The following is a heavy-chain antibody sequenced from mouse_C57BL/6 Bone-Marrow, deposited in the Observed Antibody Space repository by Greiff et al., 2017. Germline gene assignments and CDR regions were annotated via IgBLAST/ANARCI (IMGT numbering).Heavy chain of an antibody. J-gene: IGHJ4*01. V-gene: IGHV5-6*01. CDR2: ISSGGSYT. CDR3: ARRGMDY. CDR1: GFTFSSYG. Sequence: EVQLVESGGDLVKPGGSLKLSCAASGFTFSSYGMSWVRQTPEKRLEWVGTISSGGSYTYYPDSVKGRFTISKDNAKNTRYLQMSSLKSEDTAMYYCARRGMDYWGQGTSVTVSS.